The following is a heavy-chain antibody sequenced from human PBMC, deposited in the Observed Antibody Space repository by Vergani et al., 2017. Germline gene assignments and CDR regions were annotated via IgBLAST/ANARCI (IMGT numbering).Heavy chain of an antibody. Sequence: QVQLVQSGAEVKKPGASVKVSCKASGYTFTGYYMHWVRQAPGQGLEWMGWINPNSGGTNYAQKFQGRVTMTRDTSISTAYMELSRLRSDDTAVYYCARSQNPFAEIGDFDYWGQGTLVTVSS. D-gene: IGHD3-16*01. CDR2: INPNSGGT. CDR3: ARSQNPFAEIGDFDY. CDR1: GYTFTGYY. V-gene: IGHV1-2*02. J-gene: IGHJ4*02.